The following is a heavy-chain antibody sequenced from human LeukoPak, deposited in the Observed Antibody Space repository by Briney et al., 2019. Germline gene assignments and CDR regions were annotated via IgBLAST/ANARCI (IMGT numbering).Heavy chain of an antibody. J-gene: IGHJ4*02. Sequence: GGSLRLSCAASGFTFSSYAMSWVRQAPGKGLEWVSAISGSGGTYYADSVKGRFTISRDNSKNTLYLQMNSLRAEDTAVYYCARGPRLGVAPREKFFEYWGQGTLVTVSS. CDR1: GFTFSSYA. D-gene: IGHD6-19*01. CDR2: ISGSGGT. CDR3: ARGPRLGVAPREKFFEY. V-gene: IGHV3-23*01.